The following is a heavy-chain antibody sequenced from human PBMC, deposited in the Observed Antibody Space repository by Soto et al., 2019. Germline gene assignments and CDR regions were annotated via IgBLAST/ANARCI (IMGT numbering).Heavy chain of an antibody. CDR1: GGSISSYY. CDR2: IYYSGST. V-gene: IGHV4-59*01. CDR3: ASRRGDEAVFDY. Sequence: SETLSLTFTVSGGSISSYYWSWIRQPPGQGLEWIGYIYYSGSTNYNPSLKSRVTISEDTSKNQFSLKLSSVNAADTAVYYGASRRGDEAVFDYWGQGTLVTVST. D-gene: IGHD4-17*01. J-gene: IGHJ4*02.